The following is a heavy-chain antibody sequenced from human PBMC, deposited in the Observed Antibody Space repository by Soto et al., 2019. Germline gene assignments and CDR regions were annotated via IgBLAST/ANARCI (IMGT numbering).Heavy chain of an antibody. Sequence: PXGSLRLSCASSVFSFSIYSFNCVRHSPGKWLEWVASIDRSRSVIYYADSVKGRFTISRDNAKNSLYLQMNSLRDEDTAVYYCARESVSCSGRTCNGLGFEPWGQGTLVTVSS. J-gene: IGHJ5*02. CDR2: IDRSRSVI. V-gene: IGHV3-48*02. CDR3: ARESVSCSGRTCNGLGFEP. CDR1: VFSFSIYS. D-gene: IGHD2-15*01.